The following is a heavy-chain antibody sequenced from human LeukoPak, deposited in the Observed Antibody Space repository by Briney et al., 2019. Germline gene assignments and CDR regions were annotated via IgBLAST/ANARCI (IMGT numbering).Heavy chain of an antibody. V-gene: IGHV3-23*01. Sequence: GGSLRLSCVASGFALSNYALTWVRQAPGKGLEWVSVISGSGGTTHYADSVKGRFTISRDNSKNTLYLRMNSLRVGDTAMYYCAKDPNGDYVGAFDFWGQGTMVTVSS. CDR3: AKDPNGDYVGAFDF. J-gene: IGHJ3*01. D-gene: IGHD4-17*01. CDR2: ISGSGGTT. CDR1: GFALSNYA.